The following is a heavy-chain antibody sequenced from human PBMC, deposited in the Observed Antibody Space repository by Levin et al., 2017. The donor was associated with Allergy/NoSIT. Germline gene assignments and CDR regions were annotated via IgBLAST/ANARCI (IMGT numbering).Heavy chain of an antibody. V-gene: IGHV3-73*01. Sequence: GESLKISCAASGFTFSDSAIHWVRQASGKGLEWVGRMRNKANNYATEFAASVKGRFTISRDDSKNTAYLQMNSLKTEDTAVYYCMQYDFWSGFLGSGAYYMDVWGQGTTVTVSS. D-gene: IGHD3-3*01. J-gene: IGHJ6*03. CDR3: MQYDFWSGFLGSGAYYMDV. CDR2: MRNKANNYAT. CDR1: GFTFSDSA.